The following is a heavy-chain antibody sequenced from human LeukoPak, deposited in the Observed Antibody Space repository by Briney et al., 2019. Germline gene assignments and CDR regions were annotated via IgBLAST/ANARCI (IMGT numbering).Heavy chain of an antibody. CDR1: GFTVSSNY. V-gene: IGHV3-53*01. Sequence: PGGSLRLSWAASGFTVSSNYMSWVRQAPGKGLEWVSVIYSDGSTYYADSVKGRFTISRDNSKNTLYLQMNRLRAEDTAVYYCASEGVRDGYNFGFDYWGQGTLVTVSS. D-gene: IGHD5-24*01. CDR2: IYSDGST. J-gene: IGHJ4*02. CDR3: ASEGVRDGYNFGFDY.